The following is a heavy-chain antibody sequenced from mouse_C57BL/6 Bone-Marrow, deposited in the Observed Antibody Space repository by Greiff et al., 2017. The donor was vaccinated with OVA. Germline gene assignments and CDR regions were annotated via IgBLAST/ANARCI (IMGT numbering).Heavy chain of an antibody. CDR1: GYTFTSYG. CDR2: IYPRSGNT. D-gene: IGHD2-3*01. Sequence: QVQLQQSGAELARPGASVKLSCKASGYTFTSYGISWVKQRTGQGLEWIGEIYPRSGNTYYNEKFKGKATLTADKSSSTAYMELRSLTSEDSAVYFGAREEGIYDGYYGYFDVWGTGTTVTVSS. CDR3: AREEGIYDGYYGYFDV. V-gene: IGHV1-81*01. J-gene: IGHJ1*03.